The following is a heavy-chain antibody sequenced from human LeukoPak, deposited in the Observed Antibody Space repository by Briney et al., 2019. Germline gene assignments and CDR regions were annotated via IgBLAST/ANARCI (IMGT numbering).Heavy chain of an antibody. Sequence: SETLSLTCAVYGGSFSGYYWSWIRQPPGKGLEWIGEINHSGSTNYNPSLKSRVTISVETSKNQFSLKLSSVTAADTAVYYCARGRRITMIVVVINWFDPWGQGTLVTVSS. CDR2: INHSGST. CDR3: ARGRRITMIVVVINWFDP. J-gene: IGHJ5*02. V-gene: IGHV4-34*01. CDR1: GGSFSGYY. D-gene: IGHD3-22*01.